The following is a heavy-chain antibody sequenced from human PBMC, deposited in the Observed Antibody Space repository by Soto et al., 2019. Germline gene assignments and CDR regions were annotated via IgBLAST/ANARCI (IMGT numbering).Heavy chain of an antibody. CDR3: ARVHYDSVPADY. CDR2: INPNSGGT. J-gene: IGHJ4*02. V-gene: IGHV1-2*02. CDR1: GYTFTAYY. Sequence: ASVKVSCKASGYTFTAYYMHWVRQAPGQGLEWMRWINPNSGGTNYAQKFQGRVTMTRDTSISTAYMELSRLRSDDTAVYYCARVHYDSVPADYWGQGTQVTVSS. D-gene: IGHD3-22*01.